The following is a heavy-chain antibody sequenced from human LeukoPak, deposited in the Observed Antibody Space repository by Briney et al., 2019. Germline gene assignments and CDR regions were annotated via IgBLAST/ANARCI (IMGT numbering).Heavy chain of an antibody. CDR3: ARGNPYHFDY. D-gene: IGHD2-2*01. J-gene: IGHJ4*02. CDR1: GYTFTGYY. V-gene: IGHV7-4-1*02. CDR2: INTNTGNP. Sequence: AASVKVSCKASGYTFTGYYMHWVRQAPGQGLEWMGWINTNTGNPTYAQGSTGRFVFSLDTSVSTAYLQISSLKAEDTAVYYCARGNPYHFDYWGQGTLVTVSS.